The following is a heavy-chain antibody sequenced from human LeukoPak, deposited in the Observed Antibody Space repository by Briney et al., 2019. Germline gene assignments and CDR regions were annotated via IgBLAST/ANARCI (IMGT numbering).Heavy chain of an antibody. CDR2: ISYDGSNK. J-gene: IGHJ4*02. Sequence: GGSLRLSCAASGFTFSSYAMHWVRQAPGKGLEWVAVISYDGSNKYYADSVKGRFTISRDNSKNTLYLQMNSLRAEDTAVYHRARVAGATNDYWGQGTLVTVSS. D-gene: IGHD1-26*01. CDR3: ARVAGATNDY. CDR1: GFTFSSYA. V-gene: IGHV3-30-3*01.